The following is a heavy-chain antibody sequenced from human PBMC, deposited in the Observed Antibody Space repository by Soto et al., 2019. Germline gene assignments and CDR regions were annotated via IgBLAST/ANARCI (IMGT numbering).Heavy chain of an antibody. CDR2: IIPILGIA. CDR3: ASLAVADVALDI. V-gene: IGHV1-69*02. J-gene: IGHJ3*02. CDR1: GGTFSSYT. Sequence: QVQLVQSGAEVKKPGSSVKVSCKASGGTFSSYTISWVRQAPGQGLEWMGRIIPILGIAKYAQKFQGRVTITADKSTSIPYMELSSLRSEDTAVYYCASLAVADVALDIWGQGTMVTVSS. D-gene: IGHD6-19*01.